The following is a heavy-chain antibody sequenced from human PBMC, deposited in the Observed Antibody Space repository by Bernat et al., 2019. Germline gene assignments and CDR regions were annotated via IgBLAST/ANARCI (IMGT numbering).Heavy chain of an antibody. D-gene: IGHD4/OR15-4a*01. CDR3: ARRSLTMDNYFDY. Sequence: QLQLQESGPGLLKPSETLSLTCTVSGASISSSSYYGGWIRQPPGKGLEWIVSIYYSGSTYYNLSLKSRVTISVDTSKNQFSLKLSSVTAADTAVYYCARRSLTMDNYFDYWGQGTLVTVSS. J-gene: IGHJ4*02. V-gene: IGHV4-39*01. CDR2: IYYSGST. CDR1: GASISSSSYY.